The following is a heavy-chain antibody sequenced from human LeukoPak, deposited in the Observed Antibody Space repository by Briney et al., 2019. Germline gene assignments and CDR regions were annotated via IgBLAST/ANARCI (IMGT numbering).Heavy chain of an antibody. V-gene: IGHV3-23*01. J-gene: IGHJ4*02. CDR1: GFTFSNYA. Sequence: GGSLGLSCAASGFTFSNYALTWVRQAPGKGLEWVSTVTGSDDRTYYADSVKGRFTISRDSSKSTLHLQLNSLRAEDSAIYYCAKGPQLNSGYHPEYWGQGTLVTVSS. CDR3: AKGPQLNSGYHPEY. D-gene: IGHD3-22*01. CDR2: VTGSDDRT.